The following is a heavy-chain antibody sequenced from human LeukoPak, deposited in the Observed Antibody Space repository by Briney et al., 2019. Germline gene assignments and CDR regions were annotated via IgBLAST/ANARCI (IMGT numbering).Heavy chain of an antibody. CDR3: ARDYSGYPGGATGY. V-gene: IGHV1-69*06. D-gene: IGHD5-12*01. CDR1: GYTFTGYY. J-gene: IGHJ4*02. CDR2: IIPIFGTA. Sequence: SVKVSCKASGYTFTGYYMHWVRQAPGQGLEWMGRIIPIFGTANYAQKFQGRVTITADKSTSTAYMELSSLRSEDTAVYYCARDYSGYPGGATGYWGQGTLVTVSS.